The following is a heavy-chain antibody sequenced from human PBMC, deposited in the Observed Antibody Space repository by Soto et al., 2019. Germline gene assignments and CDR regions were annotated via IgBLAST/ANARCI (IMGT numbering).Heavy chain of an antibody. CDR3: ARGSYYYDSSGYYHY. D-gene: IGHD3-22*01. CDR1: GGSFSGYY. V-gene: IGHV4-34*01. CDR2: VNHGGTS. J-gene: IGHJ4*02. Sequence: SETLSLTCAVHGGSFSGYYWDWIRQPPGKGLEWIGEVNHGGTSNYNPSLKSRVTISVDTSKNQFSLKLSSVTAADTAVYYCARGSYYYDSSGYYHYWGQGTLVTVSS.